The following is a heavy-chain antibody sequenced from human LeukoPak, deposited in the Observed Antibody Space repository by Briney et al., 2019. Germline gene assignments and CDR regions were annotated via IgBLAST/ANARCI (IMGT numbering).Heavy chain of an antibody. D-gene: IGHD6-13*01. CDR3: ARGSSSWYRLENWFDP. CDR1: GGSISSYY. V-gene: IGHV4-59*01. CDR2: IYYSGST. J-gene: IGHJ5*02. Sequence: SETLSLTCTISGGSISSYYWSWIRQPPGKGLEWIGYIYYSGSTNYNPSLKSRVTISEDTSKNQFSLKLSSVTAADTAVYYCARGSSSWYRLENWFDPWGQGTLVTVSS.